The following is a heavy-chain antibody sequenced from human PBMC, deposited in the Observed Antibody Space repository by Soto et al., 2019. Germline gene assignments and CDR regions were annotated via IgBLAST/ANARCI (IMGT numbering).Heavy chain of an antibody. D-gene: IGHD2-8*02. CDR3: ARGMTPPGAPAWYYFDS. V-gene: IGHV4-4*07. CDR2: FSLSGTT. CDR1: GASIAGSSY. J-gene: IGHJ4*02. Sequence: PSGTLSLTCSVSGASIAGSSYWSWIRQPAGKGLEWIGRFSLSGTTNYSPSLRSRVTMSADVSKNQFSLRLTSVTAADTALYYCARGMTPPGAPAWYYFDSWGQGTLVT.